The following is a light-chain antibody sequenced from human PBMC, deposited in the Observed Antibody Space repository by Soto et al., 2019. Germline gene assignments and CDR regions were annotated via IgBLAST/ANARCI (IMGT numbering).Light chain of an antibody. CDR1: QSIASW. V-gene: IGKV1-12*01. J-gene: IGKJ4*01. Sequence: EIQMTQSPSSVSASVGDEVAITCRASQSIASWLTWYQQKPGKAPKLLIYAASRLQSGVPSRFSGSESGTTFTLTITNLQPEDFATYYCQQASSFPLTFGGGTKVDSK. CDR2: AAS. CDR3: QQASSFPLT.